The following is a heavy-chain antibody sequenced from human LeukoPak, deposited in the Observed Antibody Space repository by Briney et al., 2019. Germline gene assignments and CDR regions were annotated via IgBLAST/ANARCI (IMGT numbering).Heavy chain of an antibody. V-gene: IGHV3-53*05. Sequence: GGSLRLSCAASGFTVSSNYMSWVRQAPGKGLEWVAVIYSGGSAHHAAPVRGRFTISRDNSKNTLYLQMNSLRAEDTAVYYCAKWGYCSSTSCLGAFDIWGQGTMVTVSS. CDR2: IYSGGSA. J-gene: IGHJ3*02. CDR3: AKWGYCSSTSCLGAFDI. D-gene: IGHD2-2*01. CDR1: GFTVSSNY.